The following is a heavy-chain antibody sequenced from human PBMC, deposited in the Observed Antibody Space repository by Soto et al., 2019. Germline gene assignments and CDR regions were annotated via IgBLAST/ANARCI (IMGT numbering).Heavy chain of an antibody. D-gene: IGHD5-18*01. CDR3: ARNGQSSYGTFDY. Sequence: QVQLVESGGGVVQPGRSLRLSCAASGFTFSSYAIHWVRQAPGKGLEWVAVISYDGSNKYYSYTVKGRFTISRDNSKNTLNMQMYSLRAEDTAVCYCARNGQSSYGTFDYWGQGPLVAVPS. CDR1: GFTFSSYA. V-gene: IGHV3-30-3*01. J-gene: IGHJ4*02. CDR2: ISYDGSNK.